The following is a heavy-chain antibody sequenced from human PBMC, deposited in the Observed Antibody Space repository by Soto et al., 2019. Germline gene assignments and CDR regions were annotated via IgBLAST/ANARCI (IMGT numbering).Heavy chain of an antibody. CDR2: IWHDGSHQ. J-gene: IGHJ4*02. V-gene: IGHV3-33*01. D-gene: IGHD6-13*01. CDR3: ARGSVSAGQQLVFDH. CDR1: GFTFSSYA. Sequence: GGSLRLSCEGSGFTFSSYAMHWVRQAPGKGLEWVAVIWHDGSHQYYGDSVKGRSSISRDNSKNTMYMQLNSLRAEDTAVYYCARGSVSAGQQLVFDHWGQGTLVTVSS.